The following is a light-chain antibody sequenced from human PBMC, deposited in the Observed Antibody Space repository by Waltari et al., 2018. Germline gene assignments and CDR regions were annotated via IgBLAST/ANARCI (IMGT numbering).Light chain of an antibody. CDR3: MQATQWPLT. CDR1: QSLVHMYGKTY. Sequence: QSLVHMYGKTYLNWFHQRPGQSPRRLIYKVFNRESGVPDRFSGSGSGTDFTLKISRVEAEDVGTFYCMQATQWPLTFGQGTKVEIK. V-gene: IGKV2-30*02. CDR2: KVF. J-gene: IGKJ1*01.